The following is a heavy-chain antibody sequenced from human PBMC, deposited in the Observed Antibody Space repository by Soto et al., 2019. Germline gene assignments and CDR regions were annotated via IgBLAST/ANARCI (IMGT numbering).Heavy chain of an antibody. V-gene: IGHV3-7*01. CDR2: IKSDVTTI. CDR1: GFTYSYYW. Sequence: EVQLVESGGGLVQPGGSLRLSCEASGFTYSYYWMSWVRQAPGQGLEWVARIKSDVTTIKYADSAKGRFTISRDKAENSLCLQRGRLRDGGTVVYDCARDSVYGSASCVNHYFDYLGQGSVVTVSS. CDR3: ARDSVYGSASCVNHYFDY. J-gene: IGHJ4*02. D-gene: IGHD3-10*01.